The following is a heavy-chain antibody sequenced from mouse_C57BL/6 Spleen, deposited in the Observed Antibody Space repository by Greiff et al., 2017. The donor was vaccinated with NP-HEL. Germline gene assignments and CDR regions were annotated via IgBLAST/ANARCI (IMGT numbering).Heavy chain of an antibody. Sequence: EVQVEESGGGLVQPGGSMKLSCVASGFTFSNYWMNWVRQSPEKGLEWVAQIRLKSDNYATHYAESVKGRFTISRDDSKSSVYLQMNNLRAEDTGIYYCTCLYDDGYFLFAYWGQGTLVTVSA. D-gene: IGHD2-3*01. CDR2: IRLKSDNYAT. J-gene: IGHJ3*01. CDR1: GFTFSNYW. V-gene: IGHV6-3*01. CDR3: TCLYDDGYFLFAY.